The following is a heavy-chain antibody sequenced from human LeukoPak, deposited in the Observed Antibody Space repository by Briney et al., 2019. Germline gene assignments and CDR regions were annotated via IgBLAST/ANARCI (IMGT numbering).Heavy chain of an antibody. V-gene: IGHV4-4*07. CDR2: IYNSGST. Sequence: PSETLSLTCTVSGGSISSYYWSWIRQPAGKGLEWIGRIYNSGSTNYNPSLKSRVTMSVDTSKNQFSLKLSSVTAADTAVYYCARDRTLYCSGGSCSYYYYYYYMDVWGKGTTVTVSS. CDR3: ARDRTLYCSGGSCSYYYYYYYMDV. CDR1: GGSISSYY. D-gene: IGHD2-15*01. J-gene: IGHJ6*03.